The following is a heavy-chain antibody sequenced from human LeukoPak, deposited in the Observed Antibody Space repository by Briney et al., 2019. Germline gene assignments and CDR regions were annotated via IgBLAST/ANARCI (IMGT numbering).Heavy chain of an antibody. V-gene: IGHV3-30-3*01. D-gene: IGHD2-21*02. J-gene: IGHJ6*02. CDR1: GFTFSSYA. CDR2: VSHDGSNK. Sequence: GGSLRLSCAASGFTFSSYAMHWVRQAPGKGLEWVAVVSHDGSNKYYADSVKGRFTISRDNSKNTLYLQMNSLRAEDTAVYYCAREPMYCGGDCYFYYYYYGMDVWGQGTTVTVSS. CDR3: AREPMYCGGDCYFYYYYYGMDV.